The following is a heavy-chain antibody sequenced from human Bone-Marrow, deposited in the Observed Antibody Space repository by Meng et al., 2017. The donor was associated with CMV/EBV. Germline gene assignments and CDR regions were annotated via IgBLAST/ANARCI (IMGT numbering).Heavy chain of an antibody. Sequence: SETLSLTCTVSGGSISSSSYYWGWIRQPPGKGLEWIGSIYYSGSTYYNPSLKSRVTISVDTSKNQFSLKLSSVTAADTAVYFCARRTFIVGEPWDYWGLGTLVTVSS. V-gene: IGHV4-39*07. CDR3: ARRTFIVGEPWDY. J-gene: IGHJ4*02. CDR2: IYYSGST. D-gene: IGHD1-26*01. CDR1: GGSISSSSYY.